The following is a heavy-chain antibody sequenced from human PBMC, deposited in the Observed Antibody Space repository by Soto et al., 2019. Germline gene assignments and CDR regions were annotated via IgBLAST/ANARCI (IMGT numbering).Heavy chain of an antibody. D-gene: IGHD1-26*01. Sequence: EVQLVESGGGLIQPGGSLRLSCAASEFTVSSHYMNWVRQAPGKGLECVSTIYSGGSTYYADSVKGRFTISRDNSKNTLYLQMNNLSAEDTAVYYCAGRVGATNYGMDVWGQGTTVTVSS. V-gene: IGHV3-53*01. CDR1: EFTVSSHY. CDR3: AGRVGATNYGMDV. J-gene: IGHJ6*02. CDR2: IYSGGST.